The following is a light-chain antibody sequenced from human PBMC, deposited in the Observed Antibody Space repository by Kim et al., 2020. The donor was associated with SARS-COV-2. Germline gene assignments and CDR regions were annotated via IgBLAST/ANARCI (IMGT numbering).Light chain of an antibody. V-gene: IGLV1-47*01. J-gene: IGLJ2*01. CDR1: SSNLGSNY. CDR3: AAWDDSLSGLV. Sequence: GQRVTISCSGSSSNLGSNYVYWYQQLPGTAPKLLIYRNNQRPSGVPDRFSGSKSGTSASLAISGLRSEDEADYYCAAWDDSLSGLVFGGGTQLTVL. CDR2: RNN.